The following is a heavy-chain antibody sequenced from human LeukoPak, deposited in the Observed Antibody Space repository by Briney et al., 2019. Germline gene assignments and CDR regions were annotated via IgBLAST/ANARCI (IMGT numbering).Heavy chain of an antibody. V-gene: IGHV3-30*17. CDR2: VSSHGNDG. J-gene: IGHJ4*02. CDR3: TRDAYNFNDSDY. D-gene: IGHD5-24*01. CDR1: EFTFSNYA. Sequence: GSLRLSCAVSEFTFSNYAMHWVRQPPGKGLEWVAVVSSHGNDGYYADSVRGRFTISRDNSKNTLYLQIDSLRLEDTAIYYCTRDAYNFNDSDYWGQGTLVTVSS.